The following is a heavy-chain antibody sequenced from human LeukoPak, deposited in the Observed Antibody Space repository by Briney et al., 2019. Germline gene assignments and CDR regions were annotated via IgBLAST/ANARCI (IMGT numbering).Heavy chain of an antibody. CDR1: GGSISSYY. V-gene: IGHV4-4*07. J-gene: IGHJ5*02. CDR3: ARVFAVTQNWFDP. CDR2: IYHSGST. Sequence: SETLSLTCTVSGGSISSYYWSWIRQPAGKGLEWIGSIYHSGSTYYNPSLKSRVTISVDTSKNQFSLKLSSVTAADTAVHYCARVFAVTQNWFDPWGQGTLVTVSS. D-gene: IGHD4-11*01.